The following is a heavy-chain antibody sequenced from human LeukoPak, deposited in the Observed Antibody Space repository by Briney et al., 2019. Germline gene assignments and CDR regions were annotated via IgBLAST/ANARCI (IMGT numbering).Heavy chain of an antibody. D-gene: IGHD6-6*01. Sequence: GGSLRLSCAASGFTFSSYWMHWVRQAPGKGLVWVSRITSDGSSTSYADSVKGRFTISRDNAKNTLYLQMNSLRAEDTAVYYCARGVAARPGYFDYWGQGTLVTVSS. CDR2: ITSDGSST. CDR1: GFTFSSYW. J-gene: IGHJ4*02. CDR3: ARGVAARPGYFDY. V-gene: IGHV3-74*01.